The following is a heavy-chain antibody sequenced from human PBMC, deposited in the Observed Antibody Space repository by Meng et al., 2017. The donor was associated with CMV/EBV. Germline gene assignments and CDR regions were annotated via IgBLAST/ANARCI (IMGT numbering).Heavy chain of an antibody. CDR2: IYPGDSDT. CDR3: ARLGRAEYFQH. D-gene: IGHD3-16*01. CDR1: GYRFSSYW. V-gene: IGHV5-51*01. Sequence: SVKGSGYRFSSYWIGWVRQMPGKGLEWMGIIYPGDSDTRYSPSFQGQVTISADKSISTAYLQWSSLKASDTAMYYCARLGRAEYFQHWGQGTLVTVSS. J-gene: IGHJ1*01.